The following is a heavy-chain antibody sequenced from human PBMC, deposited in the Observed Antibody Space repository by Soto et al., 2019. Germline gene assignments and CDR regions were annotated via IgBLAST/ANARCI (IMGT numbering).Heavy chain of an antibody. D-gene: IGHD2-15*01. CDR1: GFTFSTYA. J-gene: IGHJ4*02. CDR3: AKRGSVAYVDY. CDR2: ISGSGTGT. Sequence: VGSLRLSCAASGFTFSTYAMSWVRQAPGKGLEWVSAISGSGTGTYYADSVKGRFTVSRDNSKNTLYLQMNSLRAEDTAVYYCAKRGSVAYVDYWGQGTLVTVSS. V-gene: IGHV3-23*01.